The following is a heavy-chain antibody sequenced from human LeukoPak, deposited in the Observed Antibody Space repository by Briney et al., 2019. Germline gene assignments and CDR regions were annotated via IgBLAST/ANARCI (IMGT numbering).Heavy chain of an antibody. Sequence: PGGSLRLSCAASGFTFSSYSMNWVRQAPGKGLEWVSSISSSSSYIYYADSVKGRFTISRDNAKNSLYLQMNSLRAEDTAVYYCAREDYDYVWGSYRYIDYWGQGTLVTVSS. CDR1: GFTFSSYS. CDR2: ISSSSSYI. V-gene: IGHV3-21*01. CDR3: AREDYDYVWGSYRYIDY. J-gene: IGHJ4*02. D-gene: IGHD3-16*02.